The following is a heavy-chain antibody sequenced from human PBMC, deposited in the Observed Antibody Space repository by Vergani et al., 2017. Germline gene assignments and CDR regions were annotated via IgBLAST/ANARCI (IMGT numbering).Heavy chain of an antibody. J-gene: IGHJ4*02. CDR1: GFTFSSYA. CDR3: ARDRLVEMATIRVFDY. D-gene: IGHD5-24*01. CDR2: ISYDGSNK. Sequence: QVQLVESGGGVVQPGRSLRLSCAASGFTFSSYAMHWVRQAPGKGLEWVAVISYDGSNKYYADSVKGRFTISRYNSKNTLYLQMNSLRAENTAVYYCARDRLVEMATIRVFDYWGEGTLVTVSS. V-gene: IGHV3-30*01.